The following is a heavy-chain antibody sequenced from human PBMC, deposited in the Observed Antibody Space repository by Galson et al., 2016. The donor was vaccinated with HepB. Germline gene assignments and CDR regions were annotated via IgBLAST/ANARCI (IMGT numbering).Heavy chain of an antibody. J-gene: IGHJ4*02. V-gene: IGHV3-53*01. CDR3: TCGRSPGAY. D-gene: IGHD3-16*02. CDR2: IYSGGST. Sequence: SLRLSCAASGLTVSNNYMSWVRQAPGKGLECVSLIYSGGSTSYADSVKGRFTISRDHFKNTLYLKMNSLRAEDTAVYFCTCGRSPGAYWGQGTLVTVSS. CDR1: GLTVSNNY.